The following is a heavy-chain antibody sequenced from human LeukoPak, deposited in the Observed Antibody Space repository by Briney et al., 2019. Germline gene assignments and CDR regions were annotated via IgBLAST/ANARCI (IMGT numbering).Heavy chain of an antibody. CDR2: INHSGST. V-gene: IGHV4-34*01. Sequence: PSETLSLTCAVYGGSFSGYYWSWIRQPPGKGLEWIGEINHSGSTNYNPSLKSRVTISVDTSKNQFSLKLSSVTAADTAVYYCARTDIVVEPADFDIWGQGTMVAVSS. J-gene: IGHJ3*02. CDR1: GGSFSGYY. D-gene: IGHD2-2*01. CDR3: ARTDIVVEPADFDI.